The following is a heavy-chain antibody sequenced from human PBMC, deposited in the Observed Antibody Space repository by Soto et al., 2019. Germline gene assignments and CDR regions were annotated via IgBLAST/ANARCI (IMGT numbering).Heavy chain of an antibody. Sequence: ASVKVSCKASGYTFTSYGISWVRQAPGQGLEWMGWISAYNGNTNYAQKLQGRVTMTTDTSTSTAYMELRSLRSDDTAVYYCARDYEDIVVVVAAASGYWGQGTLVTVSS. CDR2: ISAYNGNT. D-gene: IGHD2-15*01. CDR1: GYTFTSYG. J-gene: IGHJ4*02. CDR3: ARDYEDIVVVVAAASGY. V-gene: IGHV1-18*01.